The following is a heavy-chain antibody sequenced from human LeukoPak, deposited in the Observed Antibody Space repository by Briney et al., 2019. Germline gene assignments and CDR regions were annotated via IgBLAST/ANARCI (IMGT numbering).Heavy chain of an antibody. V-gene: IGHV1-2*02. J-gene: IGHJ4*02. CDR2: INPKTDET. CDR3: ARDWELSYWQGGCDD. D-gene: IGHD3-16*01. Sequence: GASVKVSCKASGYTLSVYYMHWVRQVPGQGLEWMGWINPKTDETNYAQKFQGRVTMTRDTSISTVYMQLSGLRSDDTAIYFCARDWELSYWQGGCDDWGQVTLVTVFS. CDR1: GYTLSVYY.